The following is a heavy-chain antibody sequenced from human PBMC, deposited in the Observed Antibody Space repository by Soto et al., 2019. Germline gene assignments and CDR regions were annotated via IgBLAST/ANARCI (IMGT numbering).Heavy chain of an antibody. CDR1: GFRFNEYE. J-gene: IGHJ4*02. D-gene: IGHD3-10*01. CDR3: ARETSYGQSATIVGEF. Sequence: EVQLVESGGGLVQPGGSLRLSCVGSGFRFNEYEINWVRQAPGKGLEWIAYINSGGSLIDYAASVKGRFTIARDNYKDSVYLQMNGLRADDTALYYCARETSYGQSATIVGEFWGQGTLVTVSS. V-gene: IGHV3-48*03. CDR2: INSGGSLI.